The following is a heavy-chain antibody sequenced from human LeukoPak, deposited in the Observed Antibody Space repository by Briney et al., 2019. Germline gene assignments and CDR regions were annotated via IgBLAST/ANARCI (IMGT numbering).Heavy chain of an antibody. CDR1: GITFSTYG. CDR3: ARVAMTGIDFDY. Sequence: GGSLRLSCAASGITFSTYGMHWVRQTPGKGLEWVAFIGFDGSNKYYADSVKGRFTISRDNAKNSLDLQMNSLRADDTAVYYCARVAMTGIDFDYWGQGTLVTVSS. V-gene: IGHV3-30*02. D-gene: IGHD6-19*01. CDR2: IGFDGSNK. J-gene: IGHJ4*02.